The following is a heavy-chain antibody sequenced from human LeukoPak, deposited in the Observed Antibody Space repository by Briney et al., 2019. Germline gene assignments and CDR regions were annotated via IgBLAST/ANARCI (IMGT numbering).Heavy chain of an antibody. CDR1: GFTFSGYS. J-gene: IGHJ4*02. V-gene: IGHV3-21*04. D-gene: IGHD1-26*01. Sequence: GGSLRLSCTASGFTFSGYSMNWVRQAPGKGLEWVASISSTSRYIYYADSMKGRFTISRDNSKNTLYLQMNSLRAEDTAVYYCAKTIGAPGVDYWGQGTLVTVSS. CDR3: AKTIGAPGVDY. CDR2: ISSTSRYI.